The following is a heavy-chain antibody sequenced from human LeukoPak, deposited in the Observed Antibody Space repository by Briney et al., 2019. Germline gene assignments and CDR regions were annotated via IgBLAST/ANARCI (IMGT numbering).Heavy chain of an antibody. CDR1: GYTFTSYA. J-gene: IGHJ4*02. Sequence: GASVKVSCKASGYTFTSYAMHWVRQAPGQRLEWMGWINAGNGNTKYSQKLQGRVTITRDTSASTAYMELSSLRSEDTAVYYCARVGGQWLVRLSFFDYWGQGTLVTVSS. CDR2: INAGNGNT. V-gene: IGHV1-3*01. D-gene: IGHD6-19*01. CDR3: ARVGGQWLVRLSFFDY.